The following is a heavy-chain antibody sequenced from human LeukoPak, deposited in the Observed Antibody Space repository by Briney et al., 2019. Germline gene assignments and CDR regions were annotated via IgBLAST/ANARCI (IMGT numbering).Heavy chain of an antibody. CDR2: ISAYNGNT. CDR1: GYTFTSYG. Sequence: ASVKVPCKASGYTFTSYGISWVRQAPGQGLEWMGWISAYNGNTNYAQKLQGRVTMTTDPSTSTAYMELRSLRSDDTAVYYCARDGRWIGDRYNLRPFDYWGQGTLVTVSS. CDR3: ARDGRWIGDRYNLRPFDY. V-gene: IGHV1-18*01. J-gene: IGHJ4*02. D-gene: IGHD5-24*01.